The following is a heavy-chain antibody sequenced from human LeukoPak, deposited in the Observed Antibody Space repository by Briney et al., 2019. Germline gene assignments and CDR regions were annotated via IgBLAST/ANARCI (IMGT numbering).Heavy chain of an antibody. CDR3: ARVSTTVTRAEYFQH. Sequence: PSETLSLTCTVSGGSISSYYWGWIRQPPGKGLEWIGYIYYSGSTNYNPSLKSRVTISVDTSKNQFSLKLSSVTAADTAVYYCARVSTTVTRAEYFQHWGQGTLVTVSS. J-gene: IGHJ1*01. V-gene: IGHV4-59*01. CDR1: GGSISSYY. D-gene: IGHD4-17*01. CDR2: IYYSGST.